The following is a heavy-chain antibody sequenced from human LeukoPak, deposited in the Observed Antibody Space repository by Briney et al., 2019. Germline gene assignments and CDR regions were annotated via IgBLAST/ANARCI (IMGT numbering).Heavy chain of an antibody. J-gene: IGHJ4*02. V-gene: IGHV3-23*01. CDR1: GFTFSSYA. Sequence: GGSLRLSCAASGFTFSSYAMNWVRQAPGKGLEWVSTISENGGGTFYAESVKGRFTISRDNSKNTLYLQMSSLRAEDTAVYYCAKKGYYDGSGYYMYYFDHWGQGTLVTVSS. CDR3: AKKGYYDGSGYYMYYFDH. CDR2: ISENGGGT. D-gene: IGHD3-22*01.